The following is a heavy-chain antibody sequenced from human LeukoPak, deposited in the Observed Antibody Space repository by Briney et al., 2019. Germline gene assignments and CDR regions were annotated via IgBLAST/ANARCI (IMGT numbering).Heavy chain of an antibody. CDR2: IYYSGTT. D-gene: IGHD3-10*01. J-gene: IGHJ6*03. CDR3: AGHLQVWSAYYMDV. Sequence: PSETLSLTCTVSGGSISSSSYFWGWIRQPPGKGLEWIGSIYYSGTTYYNPSLKSRVTVSVDTSKNQFSLKLSSVTAADTAVYYCAGHLQVWSAYYMDVWGKGTTVTVSS. V-gene: IGHV4-39*01. CDR1: GGSISSSSYF.